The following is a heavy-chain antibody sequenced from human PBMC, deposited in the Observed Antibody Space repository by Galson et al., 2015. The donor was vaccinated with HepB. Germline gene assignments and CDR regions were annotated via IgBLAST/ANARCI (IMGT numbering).Heavy chain of an antibody. CDR2: ISRSDTTK. D-gene: IGHD5-12*01. J-gene: IGHJ3*01. CDR3: TRPRGYSGYDVDAYDV. Sequence: SLRLSCAASGFSFSSYSMDWVRQAPGKGLVWISYISRSDTTKYYTDSVKGRFTISRDNGKNSLYLQMNSLRDEDTAVYYCTRPRGYSGYDVDAYDVWGQGTLVIVSS. V-gene: IGHV3-48*02. CDR1: GFSFSSYS.